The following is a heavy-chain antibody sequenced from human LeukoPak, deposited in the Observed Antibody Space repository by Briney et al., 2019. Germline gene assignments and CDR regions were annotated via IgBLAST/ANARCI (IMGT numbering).Heavy chain of an antibody. J-gene: IGHJ6*03. D-gene: IGHD2-2*01. CDR1: GYTFTGYY. CDR3: ARGVVLAAFYYYYMDV. CDR2: INPNSGGT. V-gene: IGHV1-2*02. Sequence: ASVKVSCKASGYTFTGYYMHWVRQAPGQGLEWMGWINPNSGGTNYAQKFQGRVTMTRDTSISTAYMELSRLRSDDTAVYYCARGVVLAAFYYYYMDVWGKGTTVTVSS.